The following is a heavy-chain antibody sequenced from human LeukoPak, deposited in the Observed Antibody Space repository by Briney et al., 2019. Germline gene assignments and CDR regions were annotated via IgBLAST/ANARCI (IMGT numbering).Heavy chain of an antibody. V-gene: IGHV3-30-3*01. CDR2: ISYDGSNK. J-gene: IGHJ4*02. Sequence: PWGSLRLSCAASGFTFINYAMHWVRQAPGKGLEWVAVISYDGSNKYYADSVKGRFTISRDNSKNTLYLQMNSLRAEDTAVYYCAREPYSSGWYFSYYFDYWGQGTLVTVSS. CDR1: GFTFINYA. D-gene: IGHD6-19*01. CDR3: AREPYSSGWYFSYYFDY.